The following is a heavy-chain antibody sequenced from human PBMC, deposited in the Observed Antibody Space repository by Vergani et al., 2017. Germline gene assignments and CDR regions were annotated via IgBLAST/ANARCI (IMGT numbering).Heavy chain of an antibody. Sequence: QITLKESVPTLVKPTQTLRLTCTFSGFSLNTRGVSVAWVRQPPGKALDWLALIYWNDDQHYSPSLNNSVTITKDTSKNQVVLTITNMDYVDTVTYYCVYRKTECGTTGXFYPFYYYYYMDVWGKGTTVTVSS. CDR3: VYRKTECGTTGXFYPFYYYYYMDV. J-gene: IGHJ6*03. D-gene: IGHD1-7*01. CDR1: GFSLNTRGVS. V-gene: IGHV2-5*04. CDR2: IYWNDDQ.